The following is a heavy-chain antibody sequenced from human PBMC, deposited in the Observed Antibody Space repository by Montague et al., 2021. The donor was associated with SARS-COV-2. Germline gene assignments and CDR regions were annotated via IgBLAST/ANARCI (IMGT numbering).Heavy chain of an antibody. Sequence: SLSLSWSASGFTFSSYAMHWVRQAPGKGLEWVAVISYDGSNKYYADSVKGRFTISRDNSKNTLYLQMSSLRAEDTAVYYCARDRIGLRLGELSLREGYYGMDVWGQGTTVTVSS. CDR3: ARDRIGLRLGELSLREGYYGMDV. V-gene: IGHV3-30-3*01. J-gene: IGHJ6*02. CDR1: GFTFSSYA. D-gene: IGHD3-16*02. CDR2: ISYDGSNK.